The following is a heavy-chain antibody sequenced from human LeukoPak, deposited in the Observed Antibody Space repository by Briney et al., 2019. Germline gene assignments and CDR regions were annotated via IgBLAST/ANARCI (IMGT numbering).Heavy chain of an antibody. CDR2: IKKDRSER. CDR1: GLTFGNYW. V-gene: IGHV3-7*01. Sequence: GGSLRLSCTGSGLTFGNYWMDWVRQAPGKGLEWVANIKKDRSERNYVDSVKGRFTISRDNAKNSLYLQMNSLRVEDTAVYYCARDAFGDFSYWGQGALVTVSS. J-gene: IGHJ4*02. D-gene: IGHD2/OR15-2a*01. CDR3: ARDAFGDFSY.